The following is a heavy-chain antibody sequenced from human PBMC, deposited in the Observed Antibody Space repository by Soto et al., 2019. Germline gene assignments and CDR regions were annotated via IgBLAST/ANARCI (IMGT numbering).Heavy chain of an antibody. D-gene: IGHD4-4*01. CDR1: GFTFSSYG. CDR3: AKTPRDYSNYYGMDV. V-gene: IGHV3-30*18. Sequence: PGGSLRLSCAASGFTFSSYGMHWVRQAPGKGLEWVAIISYDGSNKYYADSVKGRFTISRDNSKNTLYLQMNSLRVEDTAVYYCAKTPRDYSNYYGMDVWGQGTTVTVSS. J-gene: IGHJ6*02. CDR2: ISYDGSNK.